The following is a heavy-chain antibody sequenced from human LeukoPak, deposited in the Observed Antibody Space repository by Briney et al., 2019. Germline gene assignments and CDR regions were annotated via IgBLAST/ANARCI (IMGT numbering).Heavy chain of an antibody. J-gene: IGHJ4*02. CDR3: AKDMAQRYSGYEFPDY. D-gene: IGHD5-12*01. CDR1: GFTFDDYT. V-gene: IGHV3-43*01. Sequence: GGSLRLSCVASGFTFDDYTMHWVRQAPGQGLEWVSLITWDGDITYYADSVKGRFSISRDNDKNSLYLQMHSLRTDDTALYYCAKDMAQRYSGYEFPDYWGQGTLVTVSS. CDR2: ITWDGDIT.